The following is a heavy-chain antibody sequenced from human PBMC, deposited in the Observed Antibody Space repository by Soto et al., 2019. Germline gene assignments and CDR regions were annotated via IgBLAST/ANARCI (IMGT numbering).Heavy chain of an antibody. CDR2: INHSGST. J-gene: IGHJ6*02. CDR1: GGSFSGYY. CDR3: ARDSVYSEGYYYGMDV. Sequence: SETLSLTCAVYGGSFSGYYWSWIRQPPGKGLEWIGEINHSGSTNYSPSLKSRVTISVDTSKNQFSLKLSSVTAADTAVYYCARDSVYSEGYYYGMDVWGQGTTVTVSS. D-gene: IGHD6-13*01. V-gene: IGHV4-34*01.